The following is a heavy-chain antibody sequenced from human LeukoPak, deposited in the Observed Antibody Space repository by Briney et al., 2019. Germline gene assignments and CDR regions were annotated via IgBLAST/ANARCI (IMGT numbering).Heavy chain of an antibody. J-gene: IGHJ4*02. CDR3: AKDLGYCSSTSCYGLNDY. CDR1: GFTFSSYA. Sequence: GGSLRLSCAASGFTFSSYAMSWVRQAPGKGLEWVSAISGSGGSTYYADSVKGRFTISRDNSKNTLYLQMNSLRAEDTAVYYCAKDLGYCSSTSCYGLNDYWGQGTLVTVSS. D-gene: IGHD2-2*01. V-gene: IGHV3-23*01. CDR2: ISGSGGST.